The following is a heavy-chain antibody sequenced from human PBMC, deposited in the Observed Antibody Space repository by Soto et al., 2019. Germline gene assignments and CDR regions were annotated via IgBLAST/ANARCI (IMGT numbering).Heavy chain of an antibody. CDR1: GGILSTNP. V-gene: IGHV1-69*06. CDR3: ARRHSGGFFRFFDS. Sequence: SVKVSCKASGGILSTNPISWVRQAPGQGLEWMGGTGSGTGPGNHAQKFQGRLTVTADKSTSTVYMELTNLSSEDTAVYYCARRHSGGFFRFFDSWGQGTLVTVSS. J-gene: IGHJ4*02. CDR2: TGSGTGPG. D-gene: IGHD2-15*01.